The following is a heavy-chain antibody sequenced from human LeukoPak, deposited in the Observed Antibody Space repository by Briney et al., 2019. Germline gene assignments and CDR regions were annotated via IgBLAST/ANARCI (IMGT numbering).Heavy chain of an antibody. CDR3: AKALFSSGWYESDY. D-gene: IGHD6-19*01. CDR1: GFTFNSYA. Sequence: GASLRLSCAASGFTFNSYAMSWVRQAPGKGLEWVSAISGSGGSTYYADSVKGRFTISRDNSKNTLYLQMNSLRAEDTAVYYCAKALFSSGWYESDYWGQGTLVTVSS. J-gene: IGHJ4*02. V-gene: IGHV3-23*01. CDR2: ISGSGGST.